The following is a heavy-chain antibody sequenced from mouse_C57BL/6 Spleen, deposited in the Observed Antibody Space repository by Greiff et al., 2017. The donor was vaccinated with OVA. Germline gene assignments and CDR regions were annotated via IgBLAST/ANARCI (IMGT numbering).Heavy chain of an antibody. D-gene: IGHD2-4*01. CDR3: ARGLYDCYFDY. V-gene: IGHV1-53*01. CDR2: INPSNGST. Sequence: VQLQHPGTELVKPGASVKLSCKASGYTFTSYWMHWVKQRPGQGLEWIGNINPSNGSTNYNEKFKSKATLTVDKSSSTAYMQLSSLTSEDSAVYYCARGLYDCYFDYWGQGTTLTVSS. CDR1: GYTFTSYW. J-gene: IGHJ2*01.